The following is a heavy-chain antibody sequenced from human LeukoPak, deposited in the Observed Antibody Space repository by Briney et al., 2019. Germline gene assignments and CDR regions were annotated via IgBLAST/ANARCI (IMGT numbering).Heavy chain of an antibody. CDR3: ARHFHCSSTSCYTESYYYYMDV. Sequence: SETLSLTCTVSGGSISSYYWSWIRQPPGKGLEWIGYIYTSGSTNYNPSHKSRVTISVDTSKNQFSLKLSSVTAADTAVYYCARHFHCSSTSCYTESYYYYMDVWGKGTTVTVSS. V-gene: IGHV4-4*09. CDR1: GGSISSYY. CDR2: IYTSGST. D-gene: IGHD2-2*02. J-gene: IGHJ6*03.